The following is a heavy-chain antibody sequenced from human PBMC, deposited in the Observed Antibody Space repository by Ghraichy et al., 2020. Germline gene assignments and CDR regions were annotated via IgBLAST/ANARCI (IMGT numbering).Heavy chain of an antibody. J-gene: IGHJ6*03. CDR2: IYYSGST. CDR3: ANLVVGATLSGFYYYMDV. D-gene: IGHD1-26*01. CDR1: GGSISSSSYY. Sequence: SETLSLTCTVSGGSISSSSYYWGWIRQPPGKGLEWIGSIYYSGSTYYNPSLKSRITISVDTSKNQFSLKLSSVTAADTAVYYCANLVVGATLSGFYYYMDVWGKGTTVTVSS. V-gene: IGHV4-39*07.